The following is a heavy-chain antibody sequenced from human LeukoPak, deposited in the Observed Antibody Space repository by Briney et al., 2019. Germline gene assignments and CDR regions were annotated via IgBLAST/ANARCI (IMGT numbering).Heavy chain of an antibody. CDR2: MNPNSGNT. CDR1: GYTFTNYG. CDR3: ARLFSATVIDY. V-gene: IGHV1-8*02. Sequence: ASVKVSCKASGYTFTNYGISWVRQATGQGLEWMGWMNPNSGNTGYAQKFQGRVTMTRNTSISTAYMELSSLRSEDTAVYYCARLFSATVIDYWGQGTLVTVSS. D-gene: IGHD4-17*01. J-gene: IGHJ4*02.